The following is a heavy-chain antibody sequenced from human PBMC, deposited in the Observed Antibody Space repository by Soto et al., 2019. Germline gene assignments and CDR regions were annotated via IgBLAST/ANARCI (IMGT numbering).Heavy chain of an antibody. CDR3: ARGWIQLWSDVGPINPWDNWFDP. Sequence: QVQLVQSGAEVKKPGASVKVSCKASGYTFTSYAMHWVRQAPGQRLEWMGWINAGNGNTKYSQKFQGRVTITRDTSASTAYMELSSLRSEDTAVYYCARGWIQLWSDVGPINPWDNWFDPWGQGTLVTVSS. V-gene: IGHV1-3*01. J-gene: IGHJ5*02. CDR1: GYTFTSYA. CDR2: INAGNGNT. D-gene: IGHD5-18*01.